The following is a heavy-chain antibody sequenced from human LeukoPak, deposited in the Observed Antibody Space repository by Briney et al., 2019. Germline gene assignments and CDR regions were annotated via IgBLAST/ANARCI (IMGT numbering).Heavy chain of an antibody. CDR1: GLTFSTYA. V-gene: IGHV3-64*01. D-gene: IGHD4-11*01. J-gene: IGHJ4*02. CDR3: ARDYSNHGYLDY. CDR2: ISSHGVST. Sequence: GGSLRLSCAASGLTFSTYAMHWVRQAPGKGLQYVSGISSHGVSTYYANSVKGRFTISRDNSANTLYLQMGSLRAEDMAVYYCARDYSNHGYLDYWGQGTLVTVSS.